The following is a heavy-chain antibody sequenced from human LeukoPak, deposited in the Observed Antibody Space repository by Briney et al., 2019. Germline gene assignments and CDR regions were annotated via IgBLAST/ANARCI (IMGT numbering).Heavy chain of an antibody. CDR2: TSHSGHVK. CDR3: ARAIGGREDLDY. J-gene: IGHJ4*02. Sequence: GGSLRLSCAASGFTFTGHGMHWVRQAPGKGLEWVGVTSHSGHVKFYADSVKGRFTISRDNSKNSLYLQMNSLTGDDTAVYYCARAIGGREDLDYWGLGTLVTVSS. V-gene: IGHV3-30*03. D-gene: IGHD1-26*01. CDR1: GFTFTGHG.